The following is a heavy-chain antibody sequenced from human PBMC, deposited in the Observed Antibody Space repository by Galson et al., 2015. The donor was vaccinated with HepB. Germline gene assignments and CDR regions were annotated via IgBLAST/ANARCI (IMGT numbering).Heavy chain of an antibody. D-gene: IGHD2-2*01. J-gene: IGHJ3*02. CDR1: GGTFSSYA. CDR3: ARETSTMNIVVVPAAMTTLRGGAFDI. V-gene: IGHV1-69*13. Sequence: SVKVSCKASGGTFSSYAISWVRQAPGQGLEWMGGIIPIFGTANYAQKFQGRVTITADESTSTAYMELSSLRSEDTAVYYCARETSTMNIVVVPAAMTTLRGGAFDIWGQGTMVTVSS. CDR2: IIPIFGTA.